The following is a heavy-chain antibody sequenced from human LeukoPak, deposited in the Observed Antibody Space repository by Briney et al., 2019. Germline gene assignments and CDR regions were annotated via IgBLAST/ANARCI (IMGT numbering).Heavy chain of an antibody. Sequence: PSETLSLTCSVSGGSISSYYWGWIRQPPGKGLEWIGYIYYSGSTNYNPSLKSRVTISVDTSKNQFSLKLSSVTAADTAVYYCARVSPTYYYDSSGYYFDYWGQGTLVTVSS. CDR2: IYYSGST. CDR1: GGSISSYY. CDR3: ARVSPTYYYDSSGYYFDY. J-gene: IGHJ4*02. D-gene: IGHD3-22*01. V-gene: IGHV4-59*01.